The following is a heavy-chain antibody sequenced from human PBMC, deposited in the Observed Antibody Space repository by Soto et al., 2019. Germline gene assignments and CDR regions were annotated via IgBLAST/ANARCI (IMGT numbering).Heavy chain of an antibody. J-gene: IGHJ6*02. CDR1: GVSISISS. CDR3: ARERYYGMDV. CDR2: IYYSGST. Sequence: PSETLSLPRTISGVSISISSCTWIRQPPGKGLEWIGYIYYSGSTNYNPSLKSRVTISVDTSKNQFSLKLSSVTAADTAVYYCARERYYGMDVWGQGTTVTGSS. V-gene: IGHV4-59*01.